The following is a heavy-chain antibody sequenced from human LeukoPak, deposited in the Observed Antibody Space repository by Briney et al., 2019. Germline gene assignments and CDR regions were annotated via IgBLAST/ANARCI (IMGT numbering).Heavy chain of an antibody. CDR1: GGSFSGYY. CDR2: INHSGST. V-gene: IGHV4-34*01. D-gene: IGHD2-15*01. J-gene: IGHJ3*02. CDR3: ARAGYCSGGSCYPDAFDI. Sequence: SETLSLTCAVYGGSFSGYYWSWLRQPPGKGLEWIGEINHSGSTNYNPSLKSRVTISVDTSKNQFSMKLSSVTAADTAVYYCARAGYCSGGSCYPDAFDIWGQGTMVTVSS.